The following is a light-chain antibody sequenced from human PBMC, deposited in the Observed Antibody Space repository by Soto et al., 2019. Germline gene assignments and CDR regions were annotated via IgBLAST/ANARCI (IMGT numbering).Light chain of an antibody. J-gene: IGKJ2*01. V-gene: IGKV3-11*01. CDR3: QQFDTSPYT. CDR2: DAS. Sequence: EIVLTQSPVTLSLSPGERATLSCRASQSVGSYLAWYQQKPGQAPRLLIYDASNRATGIPARFSGSGSGTDFTLTISSLEPEDFAVYYCQQFDTSPYTFGQGTKLEIK. CDR1: QSVGSY.